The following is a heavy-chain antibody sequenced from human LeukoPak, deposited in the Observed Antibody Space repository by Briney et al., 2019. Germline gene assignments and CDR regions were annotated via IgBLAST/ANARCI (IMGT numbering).Heavy chain of an antibody. D-gene: IGHD5-18*01. CDR3: TTSPSYSYGTDDAFDI. CDR1: GFTFSNAW. Sequence: GGSLRLSCAASGFTFSNAWMSRVHQAPGKGLEWVGRIKSKTDGGTTDYAAPVKGRFTISRDDSKNTLYLQMNSLKTEDTAVYYCTTSPSYSYGTDDAFDIWGQGTMVTVSS. CDR2: IKSKTDGGTT. V-gene: IGHV3-15*01. J-gene: IGHJ3*02.